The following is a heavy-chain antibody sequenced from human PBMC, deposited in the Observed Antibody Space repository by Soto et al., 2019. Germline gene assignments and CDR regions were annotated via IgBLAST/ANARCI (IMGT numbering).Heavy chain of an antibody. J-gene: IGHJ4*02. Sequence: EVQLVESGGGLVKPGGSLRLSCAASVFIFSTYSMNWVRQTPGKGLEWVSSISRSSDHMYYADSVRGRFTISRDNAKNSLFLQMNSLRAEDTAVYYCTRAISGGPFDYWGQGALVTVSS. V-gene: IGHV3-21*01. CDR1: VFIFSTYS. CDR2: ISRSSDHM. CDR3: TRAISGGPFDY. D-gene: IGHD2-15*01.